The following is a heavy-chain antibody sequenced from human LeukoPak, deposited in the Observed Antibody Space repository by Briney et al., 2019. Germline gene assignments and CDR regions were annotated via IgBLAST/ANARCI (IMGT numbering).Heavy chain of an antibody. D-gene: IGHD6-13*01. CDR3: ARGGSSSWSPIDY. Sequence: PGGSLRLSCAASGFTVSSNYMSWVRQAPGKGLEWVSVIYSGGGTYYADSVKGRFTISRDNSKNTLYLQMGSLRGEDMAVYYCARGGSSSWSPIDYWGQGTLVTVSS. V-gene: IGHV3-66*02. CDR1: GFTVSSNY. CDR2: IYSGGGT. J-gene: IGHJ4*02.